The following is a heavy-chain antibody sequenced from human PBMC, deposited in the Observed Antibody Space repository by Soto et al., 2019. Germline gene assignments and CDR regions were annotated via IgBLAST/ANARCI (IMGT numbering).Heavy chain of an antibody. CDR3: ARGSDTPMGLIVL. D-gene: IGHD5-18*01. V-gene: IGHV1-3*01. CDR1: GYTFTSCT. Sequence: ASVKVSCKASGYTFTSCTIHWVRQAPGQRLEWMGRINAGNGDTKYSQKFQGRVTITRDTSASTAYLDLSSLRSEDTAVYYCARGSDTPMGLIVLWGKGILVSVTS. J-gene: IGHJ4*02. CDR2: INAGNGDT.